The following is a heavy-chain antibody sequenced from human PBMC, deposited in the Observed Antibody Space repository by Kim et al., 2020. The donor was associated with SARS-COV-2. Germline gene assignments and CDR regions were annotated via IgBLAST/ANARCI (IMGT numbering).Heavy chain of an antibody. CDR3: AREYSSGWYGDY. D-gene: IGHD6-19*01. V-gene: IGHV3-33*01. J-gene: IGHJ4*02. Sequence: YYADSVKGRFTISRDNSKNTLYLQMNSLRAEDTAVYYCAREYSSGWYGDYWGQGTLVTVSS.